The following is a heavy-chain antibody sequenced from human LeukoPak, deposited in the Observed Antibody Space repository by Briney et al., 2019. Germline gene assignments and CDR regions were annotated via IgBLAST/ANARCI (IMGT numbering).Heavy chain of an antibody. CDR1: GGSIYSHY. J-gene: IGHJ5*02. Sequence: PSETLSLTCTVSGGSIYSHYWSWIRQPPGKGLEWIGYVYYSGSTNYNPSLKSRVTISVDTSKNQFSLKLSSVTAADTAVYYCARDSPYSSGWSARYNWFDPWGQGTLVTVSS. CDR2: VYYSGST. D-gene: IGHD6-19*01. CDR3: ARDSPYSSGWSARYNWFDP. V-gene: IGHV4-59*11.